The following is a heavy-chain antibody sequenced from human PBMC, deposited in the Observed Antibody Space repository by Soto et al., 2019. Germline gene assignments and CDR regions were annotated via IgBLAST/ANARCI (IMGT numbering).Heavy chain of an antibody. D-gene: IGHD6-13*01. Sequence: RLSCAASGFTFSSYGMHWVRQAPGKGLEWVAVISYDGSNKYYADSVKGRFTISRDNSKNTLYLQMNSLRAEDTAVYYCAKSRVAAAGTSYFDYWGQGTLVTVSS. CDR2: ISYDGSNK. V-gene: IGHV3-30*18. CDR3: AKSRVAAAGTSYFDY. J-gene: IGHJ4*02. CDR1: GFTFSSYG.